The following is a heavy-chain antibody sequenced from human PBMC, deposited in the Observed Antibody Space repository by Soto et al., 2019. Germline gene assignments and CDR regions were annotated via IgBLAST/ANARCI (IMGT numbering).Heavy chain of an antibody. CDR1: GFTFSHYE. J-gene: IGHJ5*02. CDR2: ISSSSTTL. Sequence: PGGSLRLSCAASGFTFSHYEMNWVRQAPGKGLEWVSYISSSSTTLDYADSVKGRFTISRDNAKQSLYLVMNSLRPDDTALYYCARDTWFDPWGQGTLVTVSS. CDR3: ARDTWFDP. V-gene: IGHV3-48*03.